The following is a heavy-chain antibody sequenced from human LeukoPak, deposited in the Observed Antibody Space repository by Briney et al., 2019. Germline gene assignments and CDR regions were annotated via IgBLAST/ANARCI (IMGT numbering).Heavy chain of an antibody. Sequence: PSETLSLTCTVSGDSISSGDYYWTWIRQPPGRGLEWIGYIYYSGSTYYNPPLKSRLTMSIDMSKKQFSLKLSSVTTADTAVYYCARDVVSTAHYFDYWGQGTLVIASS. D-gene: IGHD5/OR15-5a*01. CDR2: IYYSGST. J-gene: IGHJ4*02. CDR1: GDSISSGDYY. CDR3: ARDVVSTAHYFDY. V-gene: IGHV4-30-4*01.